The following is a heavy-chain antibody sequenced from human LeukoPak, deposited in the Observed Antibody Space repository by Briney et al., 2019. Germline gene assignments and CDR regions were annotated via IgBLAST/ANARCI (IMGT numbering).Heavy chain of an antibody. CDR3: ARGEYSSSSPRALYYYYGMDV. CDR1: GGSISSGGYY. Sequence: SQTLSLTCTVSGGSISSGGYYWSWIRQHPGKGLEWIGYIYYSGSTYYNPSLKSRVTISVDTSKNQFSLKLSSVTAADTAVYYCARGEYSSSSPRALYYYYGMDVWGQGTTVTVSS. J-gene: IGHJ6*02. V-gene: IGHV4-31*03. CDR2: IYYSGST. D-gene: IGHD6-6*01.